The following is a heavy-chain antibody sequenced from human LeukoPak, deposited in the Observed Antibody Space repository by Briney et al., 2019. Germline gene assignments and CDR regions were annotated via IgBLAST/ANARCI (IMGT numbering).Heavy chain of an antibody. V-gene: IGHV4-34*01. CDR3: ARGYSPVVVVAATVYFDY. CDR1: GGSFTGYY. J-gene: IGHJ4*02. D-gene: IGHD2-15*01. Sequence: SETLSLTCAVYGGSFTGYYWSWIRQPPGKGLEWIGEINHSGSTNYNPSLKSRVTISVDTSKNQFSLKLSSVTAADTAVYYCARGYSPVVVVAATVYFDYWGQGTLVTVSS. CDR2: INHSGST.